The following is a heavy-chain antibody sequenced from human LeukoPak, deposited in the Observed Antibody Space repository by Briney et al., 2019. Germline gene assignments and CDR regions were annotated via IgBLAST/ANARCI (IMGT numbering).Heavy chain of an antibody. CDR3: ARVANSYYYDSSGYLDY. D-gene: IGHD3-22*01. Sequence: GGSLRLSCAASGFTVSSNYMSWVRQAPGKGLEWVSYISSSSSTIYYADSVKGRFTISRDNAKNSLYLQMNSLRAEDTAVYYCARVANSYYYDSSGYLDYWGQGTLVTVSS. V-gene: IGHV3-48*01. CDR1: GFTVSSNY. J-gene: IGHJ4*02. CDR2: ISSSSSTI.